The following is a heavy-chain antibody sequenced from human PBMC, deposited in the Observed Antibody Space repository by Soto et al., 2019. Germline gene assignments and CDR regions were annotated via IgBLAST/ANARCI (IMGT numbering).Heavy chain of an antibody. D-gene: IGHD1-26*01. V-gene: IGHV3-23*01. Sequence: GGSLRLSCAASGFTFSSYAMSWVRQAPGKGLEWFSAISGSGGSTYYAASVKGRFTISRDNSKNTLYLQMNSLRAEDTAVYYCAKVHVGATTSFDYWGQGTLVTVSS. CDR2: ISGSGGST. J-gene: IGHJ4*02. CDR3: AKVHVGATTSFDY. CDR1: GFTFSSYA.